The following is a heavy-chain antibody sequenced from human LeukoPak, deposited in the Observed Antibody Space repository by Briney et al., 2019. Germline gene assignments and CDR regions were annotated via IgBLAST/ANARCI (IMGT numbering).Heavy chain of an antibody. D-gene: IGHD2-15*01. J-gene: IGHJ4*02. CDR3: ARQSLGYCSGGSCYASGFDY. V-gene: IGHV4-39*01. CDR1: GGSISSSSYY. CDR2: IYYSGST. Sequence: SETLSLTCTVSGGSISSSSYYWGWIRQPPGKGLEWIGSIYYSGSTYYNPSLKSRVTISVDTSKNQFSLKLSSVTAADTAVYYCARQSLGYCSGGSCYASGFDYWGQGTLVTVSS.